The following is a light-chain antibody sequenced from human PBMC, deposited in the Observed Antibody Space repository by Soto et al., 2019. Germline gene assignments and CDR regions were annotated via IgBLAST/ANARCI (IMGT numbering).Light chain of an antibody. V-gene: IGKV3-15*01. CDR3: QQYNDWPLA. J-gene: IGKJ4*02. Sequence: EIVMTQSPAPLYLSPGARATLSCRAIQRVSRNLAWDQQKPGQAPRLLIFGASTRAAGIPARFSGSGSGTEFTLTISSLQSEDFAVYSCQQYNDWPLACGGGTKVEIK. CDR2: GAS. CDR1: QRVSRN.